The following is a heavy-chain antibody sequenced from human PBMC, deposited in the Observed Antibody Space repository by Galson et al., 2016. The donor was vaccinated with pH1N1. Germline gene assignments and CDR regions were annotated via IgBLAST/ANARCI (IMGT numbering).Heavy chain of an antibody. V-gene: IGHV6-1*01. CDR3: ARDRGSTLFHNYGMDV. J-gene: IGHJ6*02. Sequence: CAISGDSVSSTNCAWDWIRQSPSRGLEWLGRTYYRSKWYNDYAESVQSRITINPDTSKNQLSLHLNSVTPEDTAVYYCARDRGSTLFHNYGMDVWGQGTTVTVSS. CDR2: TYYRSKWYN. CDR1: GDSVSSTNCA. D-gene: IGHD3-10*01.